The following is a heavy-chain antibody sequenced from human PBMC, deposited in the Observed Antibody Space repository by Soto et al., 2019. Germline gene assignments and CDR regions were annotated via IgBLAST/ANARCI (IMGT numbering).Heavy chain of an antibody. D-gene: IGHD2-15*01. Sequence: QVQLVQSGAEVKKPGASVKVSCKASGYSFTSYDFSWVRQATGQGLEWMGWMNPYSGNTATAQKFQGRVTMTSNTSTSTVYMELGSLISEDTAIYYCAMSPINMVGPDFWGQGTLVTVSS. J-gene: IGHJ4*02. CDR3: AMSPINMVGPDF. CDR2: MNPYSGNT. CDR1: GYSFTSYD. V-gene: IGHV1-8*01.